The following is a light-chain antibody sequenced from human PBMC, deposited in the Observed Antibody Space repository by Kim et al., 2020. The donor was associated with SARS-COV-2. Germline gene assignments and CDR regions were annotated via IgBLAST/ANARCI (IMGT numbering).Light chain of an antibody. Sequence: SSVKFTGTLSSGHSTYIIAWHQQQPGKAPRFLMKLEGSGTYYKGSGVPDRFSGSSSGADRYLTISNLQSEDQADYYCETWDTNTRVFGGGTQLTVL. V-gene: IGLV4-60*03. CDR1: SGHSTYI. J-gene: IGLJ3*02. CDR2: LEGSGTY. CDR3: ETWDTNTRV.